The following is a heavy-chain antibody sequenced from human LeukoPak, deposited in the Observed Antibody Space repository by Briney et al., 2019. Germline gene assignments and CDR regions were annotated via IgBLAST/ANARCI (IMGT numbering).Heavy chain of an antibody. CDR1: GFPFGPYW. CDR3: ASGVMIWLGHAFDI. V-gene: IGHV3-74*01. CDR2: INSDGSAT. D-gene: IGHD3/OR15-3a*01. Sequence: GGSLRLSCAASGFPFGPYWWHWFRQAPGKGRVGVARINSDGSATIYTDSVKGRFTISRDNPKNTLYLQMNSLTAEDTAVYYCASGVMIWLGHAFDIWGQGTMVTVSS. J-gene: IGHJ3*02.